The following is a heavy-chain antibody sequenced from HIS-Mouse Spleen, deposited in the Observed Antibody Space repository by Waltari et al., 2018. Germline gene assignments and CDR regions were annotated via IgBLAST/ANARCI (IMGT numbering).Heavy chain of an antibody. CDR3: AKDKHHAFDY. J-gene: IGHJ4*02. Sequence: QVQLVESGGGVVQPGRSLRLSCAASGFTFSSYGVHWVRQAPGKGLWWVEVISYDGTNKYYADSVKGRFTISRDNSKNTLYLQMNSLRAEDTAVYYCAKDKHHAFDYWGQGTLVTVSS. CDR2: ISYDGTNK. V-gene: IGHV3-30*18. CDR1: GFTFSSYG.